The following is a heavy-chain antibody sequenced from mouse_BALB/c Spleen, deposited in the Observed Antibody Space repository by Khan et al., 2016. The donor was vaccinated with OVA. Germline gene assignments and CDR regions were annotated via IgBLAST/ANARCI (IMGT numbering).Heavy chain of an antibody. CDR3: AKNYASWFAY. Sequence: QVQLQQPGPELMKPGASVNISCKASGYTFTDYVINWVKQRTGKGLEWIGEIYPGSGTTYYNEKFKGKATLTADKSSNTAYMQLSSLTSEDSAVYFCAKNYASWFAYWGQGTLVTVSA. V-gene: IGHV1-77*01. J-gene: IGHJ3*01. CDR1: GYTFTDYV. D-gene: IGHD1-1*02. CDR2: IYPGSGTT.